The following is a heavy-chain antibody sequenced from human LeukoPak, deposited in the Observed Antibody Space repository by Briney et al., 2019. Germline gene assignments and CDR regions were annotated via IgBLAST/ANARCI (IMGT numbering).Heavy chain of an antibody. J-gene: IGHJ4*02. CDR1: GYTFTGCY. CDR3: ARDGWELLHFDC. D-gene: IGHD1-26*01. V-gene: IGHV1-2*06. CDR2: INPNSGGT. Sequence: ASVKVSCKASGYTFTGCYMHWVREAPGQGLEWMGRINPNSGGTNYAQKFQGRVTMTRDTSISTAYMELSRLRSDDTAVYYCARDGWELLHFDCCGQGTLVTVSS.